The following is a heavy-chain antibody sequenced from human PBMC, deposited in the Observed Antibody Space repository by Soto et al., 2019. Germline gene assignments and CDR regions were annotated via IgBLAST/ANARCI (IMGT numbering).Heavy chain of an antibody. CDR3: ARLVINRYYYYGMDV. V-gene: IGHV4-31*03. Sequence: SETLSLTCTVSGGSISSGGYYWSWIRQHPGKGLEWIGYIYYSGSTYYNPSLKSRVTISVDTSKNQFSLKLSSVTAADTAVYYCARLVINRYYYYGMDVWGQGTTVTVS. D-gene: IGHD3-9*01. J-gene: IGHJ6*02. CDR1: GGSISSGGYY. CDR2: IYYSGST.